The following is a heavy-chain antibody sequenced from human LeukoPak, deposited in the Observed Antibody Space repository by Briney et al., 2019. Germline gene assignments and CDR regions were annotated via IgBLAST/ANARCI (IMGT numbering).Heavy chain of an antibody. D-gene: IGHD2-15*01. CDR2: LRGNGDT. CDR1: GFTFSSYA. CDR3: AKVSDIVVVDIEEYFDY. Sequence: PGGSLRLSCAASGFTFSSYAMSWVREAPARGLEWVSSLRGNGDTFYADSVKGRFTISRDNSKNTLYLQMNSLRAEDTAVYYCAKVSDIVVVDIEEYFDYWGQGTLVTVSS. J-gene: IGHJ4*02. V-gene: IGHV3-23*01.